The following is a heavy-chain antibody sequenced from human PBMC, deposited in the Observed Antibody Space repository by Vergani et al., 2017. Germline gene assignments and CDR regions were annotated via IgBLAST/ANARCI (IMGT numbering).Heavy chain of an antibody. CDR3: AREENWNVIDY. Sequence: QVQLQESGPGLVKPSQTLSLTCTVSGGSISSGSYYWSWIRQPAGKGLEWIGRIYTSGSTNYNPSLKSRVTISVATSKNQFSLKLSSVTAADTAVYYCAREENWNVIDYWGQGTLVTVSS. CDR1: GGSISSGSYY. CDR2: IYTSGST. V-gene: IGHV4-61*02. D-gene: IGHD1-1*01. J-gene: IGHJ4*02.